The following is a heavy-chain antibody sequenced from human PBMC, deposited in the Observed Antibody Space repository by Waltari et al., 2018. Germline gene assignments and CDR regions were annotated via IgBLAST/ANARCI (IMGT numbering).Heavy chain of an antibody. Sequence: EVQLVVSGGGLIQPGGSLRLSCEASGFTVSSTYMSWVRQAPGKGLEWVSIIYTGGSTYYADSVKGRFTISRDNSKNTLYLQMNSLRAEDTAVYYCARGYWLDYWGQGTLVTVSS. V-gene: IGHV3-53*01. D-gene: IGHD3-10*01. CDR2: IYTGGST. CDR3: ARGYWLDY. CDR1: GFTVSSTY. J-gene: IGHJ4*02.